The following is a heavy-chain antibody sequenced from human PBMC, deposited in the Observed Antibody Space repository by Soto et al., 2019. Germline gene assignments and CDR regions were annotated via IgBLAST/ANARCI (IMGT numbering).Heavy chain of an antibody. CDR1: GFSLSTSGVG. D-gene: IGHD2-15*01. J-gene: IGHJ5*02. CDR2: IYWDDDK. CDR3: ARDISYNWFDP. V-gene: IGHV2-5*02. Sequence: QITLKESGPTLVKPTQTLTLTYTFSGFSLSTSGVGVGWIRQPPGKALEWLALIYWDDDKRYSPSLKSRLTLTKDTSKNQVVLTMTNMDPVDTATYYCARDISYNWFDPWGQGTLVTVSS.